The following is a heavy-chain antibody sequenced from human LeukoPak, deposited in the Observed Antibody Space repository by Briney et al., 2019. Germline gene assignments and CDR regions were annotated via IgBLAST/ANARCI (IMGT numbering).Heavy chain of an antibody. Sequence: SETLSLTCTVSSDSISSSSYYWGWIRQPPGKGLEWIGSIYYSGSTYYNPSLKSRVTISVDTSKNQFSLKLSSVTAADTAVYYCARGYCSGGSCYEVDYWSQGTLVTVSS. D-gene: IGHD2-15*01. J-gene: IGHJ4*02. CDR2: IYYSGST. CDR1: SDSISSSSYY. V-gene: IGHV4-39*01. CDR3: ARGYCSGGSCYEVDY.